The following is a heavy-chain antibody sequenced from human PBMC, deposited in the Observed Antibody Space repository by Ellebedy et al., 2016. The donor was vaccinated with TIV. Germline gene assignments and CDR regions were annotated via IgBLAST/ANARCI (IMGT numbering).Heavy chain of an antibody. Sequence: GESLKISCAASGFTFNSYAMHWVRQAPGKGLEWVAVVSYDGGNKYYADSVKGRFTISRDNSKNTLYLQMTSLRAEDTAVYYCVRDAVAAAGNVGDAFDIWGQGTMVTVSS. CDR2: VSYDGGNK. CDR1: GFTFNSYA. J-gene: IGHJ3*02. V-gene: IGHV3-30-3*01. CDR3: VRDAVAAAGNVGDAFDI. D-gene: IGHD6-13*01.